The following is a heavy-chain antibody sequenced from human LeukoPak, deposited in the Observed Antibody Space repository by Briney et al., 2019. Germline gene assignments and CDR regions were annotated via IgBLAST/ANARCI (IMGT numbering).Heavy chain of an antibody. Sequence: PGGSLRLSCAASGFTFNNYAMNWVRQAPGKGLEWVSSISSSSSYIYYADSVKGRFTISRDNAKNSLYLQMNSLRAEDTAVYYCAKDNSIGVVPAAIGFDYWGQGTLVTVSS. V-gene: IGHV3-21*04. CDR2: ISSSSSYI. CDR1: GFTFNNYA. J-gene: IGHJ4*02. CDR3: AKDNSIGVVPAAIGFDY. D-gene: IGHD2-2*01.